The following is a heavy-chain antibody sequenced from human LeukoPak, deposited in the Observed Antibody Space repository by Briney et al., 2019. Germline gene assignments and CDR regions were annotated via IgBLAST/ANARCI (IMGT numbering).Heavy chain of an antibody. Sequence: GRSLSVYCAATGLTFSHYDMHRFRQAPGKGIEWVAVISYDGSHQYSADSVKGRLTISRDNSRHTLYLQMNSLRPEDTAVYYCARARNGTLKYWGQGTLVIVSS. CDR2: ISYDGSHQ. V-gene: IGHV3-30*01. J-gene: IGHJ4*02. CDR3: ARARNGTLKY. D-gene: IGHD1-26*01. CDR1: GLTFSHYD.